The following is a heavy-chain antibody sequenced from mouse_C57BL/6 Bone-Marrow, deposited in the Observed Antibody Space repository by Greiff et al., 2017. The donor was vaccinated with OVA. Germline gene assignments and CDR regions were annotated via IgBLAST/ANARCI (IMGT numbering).Heavy chain of an antibody. D-gene: IGHD2-1*01. Sequence: VQLQQSGAELVRPGASVKLSCTASGFNIKDYYMHWVKQRPEQGLEWIGRIDPEDGDTEYAPKFQGKATMTADTSSNTAYLQLSSLTSEATAVYYCTRGGNYGYFDYWGQGTTLTVSS. CDR1: GFNIKDYY. V-gene: IGHV14-1*01. J-gene: IGHJ2*01. CDR3: TRGGNYGYFDY. CDR2: IDPEDGDT.